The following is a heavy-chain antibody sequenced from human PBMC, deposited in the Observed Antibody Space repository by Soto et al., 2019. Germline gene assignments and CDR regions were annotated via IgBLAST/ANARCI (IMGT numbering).Heavy chain of an antibody. Sequence: PTETLSLTSTVSGVSISSGEYYWSWIRQPTGKGLEWIGYIYHSGSTYYNPSLKSRVTISVDTSKNQFSLKLSSVTAADTAVYYCVFFLVSSTSDAFDIWDRGILVTVS. J-gene: IGHJ3*02. CDR2: IYHSGST. D-gene: IGHD3-3*01. V-gene: IGHV4-30-4*08. CDR3: VFFLVSSTSDAFDI. CDR1: GVSISSGEYY.